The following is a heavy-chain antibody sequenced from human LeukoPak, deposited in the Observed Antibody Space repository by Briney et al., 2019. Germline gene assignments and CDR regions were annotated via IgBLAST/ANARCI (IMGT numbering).Heavy chain of an antibody. CDR2: ISYDGSNK. J-gene: IGHJ4*02. Sequence: GGSLRLSCAASGFTFSSYAVHWVRQAPGKGLEWVAVISYDGSNKYYADSVKGRFTISRDNSKNTLYLQMNSLRAEDTAVYYCARVSPQNDYGDLTIDYWGQGTLVTVSS. V-gene: IGHV3-30-3*01. CDR3: ARVSPQNDYGDLTIDY. D-gene: IGHD4-17*01. CDR1: GFTFSSYA.